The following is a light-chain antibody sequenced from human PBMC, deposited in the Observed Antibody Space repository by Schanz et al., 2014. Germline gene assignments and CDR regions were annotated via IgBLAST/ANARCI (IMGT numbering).Light chain of an antibody. J-gene: IGLJ3*02. CDR1: SSDVGAYDY. CDR2: GVS. CDR3: SSFEGRHNWV. Sequence: QSALTQPASVSGSPGQSITISCTGTSSDVGAYDYVSWYQQHPGKAPKLMIYGVSHRPSGVSNRFSGSKSGDTASLTVSGLQAEDEATYYCSSFEGRHNWVFGGGTKLTVL. V-gene: IGLV2-14*03.